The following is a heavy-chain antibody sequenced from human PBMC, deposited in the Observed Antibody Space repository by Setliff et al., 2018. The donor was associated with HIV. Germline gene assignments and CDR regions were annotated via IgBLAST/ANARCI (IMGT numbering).Heavy chain of an antibody. V-gene: IGHV4-59*01. CDR2: IYYMGRT. D-gene: IGHD2-2*01. Sequence: SETLSLTCTVSGGSISGSVWSWIRQPPGKGLEFVGYIYYMGRTTYNPSLKSRLTISVDESKSQFSLKVRSVTAADTAVYYCARMDSSTWPDYYFYGMDVWGQGTTVTVSS. J-gene: IGHJ6*02. CDR3: ARMDSSTWPDYYFYGMDV. CDR1: GGSISGSV.